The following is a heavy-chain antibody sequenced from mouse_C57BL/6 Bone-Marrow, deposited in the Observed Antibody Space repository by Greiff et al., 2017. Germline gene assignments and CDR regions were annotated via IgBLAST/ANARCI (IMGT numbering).Heavy chain of an antibody. V-gene: IGHV5-4*03. D-gene: IGHD6-2*01. Sequence: EVKLVESGGGLVKPGGSLKLSCAASGFTFSSYAMSWVRQTPEKRLEWVATISDGGSYTYYPDNVKGRFTIYRDNAKNNLYLQMSHLKSEDTAMYYCASLFKKGYWGQGTTLTVSA. J-gene: IGHJ2*01. CDR3: ASLFKKGY. CDR1: GFTFSSYA. CDR2: ISDGGSYT.